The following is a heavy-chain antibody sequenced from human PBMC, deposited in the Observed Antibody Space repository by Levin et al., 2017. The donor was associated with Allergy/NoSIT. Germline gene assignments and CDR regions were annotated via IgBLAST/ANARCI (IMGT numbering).Heavy chain of an antibody. V-gene: IGHV1-18*01. D-gene: IGHD1-26*01. CDR2: ISAYNGNT. J-gene: IGHJ4*02. CDR3: ARLLSGSPRGPFDY. CDR1: GYTFTSYG. Sequence: ASVKVSCKASGYTFTSYGISWVRQAPGQGLEWMGWISAYNGNTNYAQKLQGRVTMTTDTSTSTAYMELRSLRSDDTAVYYCARLLSGSPRGPFDYWGQGTLVTVSS.